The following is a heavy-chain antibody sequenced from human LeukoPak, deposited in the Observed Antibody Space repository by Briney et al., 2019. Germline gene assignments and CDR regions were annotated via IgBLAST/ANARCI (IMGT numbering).Heavy chain of an antibody. V-gene: IGHV1-46*01. CDR2: ISPSGGPT. Sequence: ASVKVSCKASGYTFTSYYIHWVRQAPGQGLEWMGVISPSGGPTTYAQRFQGRVTMTRDMSTSTVYMELSSLRSEDTAVYFCARDLNPQSIGMRAFDIWGQGTMVTASS. CDR3: ARDLNPQSIGMRAFDI. D-gene: IGHD1-14*01. CDR1: GYTFTSYY. J-gene: IGHJ3*02.